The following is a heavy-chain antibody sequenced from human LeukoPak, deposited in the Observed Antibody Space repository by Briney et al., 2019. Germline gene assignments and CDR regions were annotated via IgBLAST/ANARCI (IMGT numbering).Heavy chain of an antibody. Sequence: SETLSLTCTVSGGSISSYYWSWIRQPPGKGLEWIGYIYYSGSTNYNPSLKSRVTISVDTSKNQFSLKLSSVTAADTAVYYCARADYGDYFYYFDYWGQGTLVTVSS. J-gene: IGHJ4*02. CDR3: ARADYGDYFYYFDY. CDR2: IYYSGST. V-gene: IGHV4-59*01. CDR1: GGSISSYY. D-gene: IGHD4-17*01.